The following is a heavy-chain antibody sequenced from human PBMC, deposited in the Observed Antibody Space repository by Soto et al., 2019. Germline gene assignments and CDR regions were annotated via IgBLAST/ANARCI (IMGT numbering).Heavy chain of an antibody. CDR3: ARHTYGSGSWTTRGPIDY. CDR1: GGSISSSSYY. V-gene: IGHV4-39*01. Sequence: NPSETLSLTCTVSGGSISSSSYYWGWIRQPPGKGLEWIGSIYYSGSTYYNPSLKSRVTISVDTSKNQFSLKLSSVTAADTAVYYCARHTYGSGSWTTRGPIDYWGQGTLVTVSS. D-gene: IGHD3-10*01. CDR2: IYYSGST. J-gene: IGHJ4*02.